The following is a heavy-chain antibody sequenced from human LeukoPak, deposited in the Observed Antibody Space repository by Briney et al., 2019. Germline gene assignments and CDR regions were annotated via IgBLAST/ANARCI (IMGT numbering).Heavy chain of an antibody. J-gene: IGHJ4*02. CDR2: IYKSGCT. Sequence: SETLSLTCTVSGGSIGWDYWSWIRQSAGKGLEWIGRIYKSGCTNYNPSFRSRVTMSVDTSKNQFSLSVTSVTAADTAVYYCAREEYFQDSNGYSYYFHSWGQGSLVTVSS. V-gene: IGHV4-4*07. CDR1: GGSIGWDY. D-gene: IGHD3-22*01. CDR3: AREEYFQDSNGYSYYFHS.